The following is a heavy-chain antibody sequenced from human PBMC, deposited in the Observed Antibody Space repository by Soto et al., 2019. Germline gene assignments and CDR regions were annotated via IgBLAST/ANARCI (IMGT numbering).Heavy chain of an antibody. V-gene: IGHV3-74*01. D-gene: IGHD6-13*01. J-gene: IGHJ4*02. CDR1: GFTFSSYW. CDR2: INSDGSST. CDR3: ARVYSSSWYDY. Sequence: GGSLRLSCAASGFTFSSYWMHWVHQAPGKGLVWVSRINSDGSSTSYADSVKGRFTISRDNAKNTLYLQMNSLRAEDTAVYYCARVYSSSWYDYWGQGTLVTVSS.